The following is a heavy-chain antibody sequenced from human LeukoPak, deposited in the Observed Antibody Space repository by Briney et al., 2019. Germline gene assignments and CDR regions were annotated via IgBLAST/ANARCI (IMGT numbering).Heavy chain of an antibody. D-gene: IGHD1-26*01. CDR2: IYYSGST. J-gene: IGHJ4*02. V-gene: IGHV4-39*07. CDR3: ATTTIRLGY. CDR1: GGSISSSSYY. Sequence: NPSETLSLTCTVSGGSISSSSYYWGWIRQPPGKGLEWIGSIYYSGSTYYNPSLKSRVTISVDTSKNQFSLKLRSVTAAGTAVYYCATTTIRLGYWGQGTLVTVSS.